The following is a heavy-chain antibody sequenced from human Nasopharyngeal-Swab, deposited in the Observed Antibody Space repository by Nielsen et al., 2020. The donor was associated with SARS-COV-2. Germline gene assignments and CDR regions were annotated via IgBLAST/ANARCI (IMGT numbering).Heavy chain of an antibody. J-gene: IGHJ4*02. CDR1: GGTFSSYA. CDR3: ARVASGYDQSDY. D-gene: IGHD5-12*01. V-gene: IGHV1-69*13. Sequence: SVQVSCKASGGTFSSYAISWVRQAPGQGLEWMGGIIPIFGTANYAQKFQGRVTITADESTSTAYMELSSLRSEDTAVYYCARVASGYDQSDYWGQGTLVTVSS. CDR2: IIPIFGTA.